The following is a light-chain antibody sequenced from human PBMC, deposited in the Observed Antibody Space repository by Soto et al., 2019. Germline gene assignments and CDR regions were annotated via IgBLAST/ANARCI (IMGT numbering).Light chain of an antibody. CDR3: QQYNNWPRT. CDR1: QSVSSN. CDR2: GAS. V-gene: IGKV3D-15*01. Sequence: EIVMTQSPATLSASPGERATLSCRASQSVSSNFAWYQQKPGQAPRLLIYGASTRATGIPARFSGSGSGTEFTLTISSLQSEDFAVYYCQQYNNWPRTFGPGTIVDIK. J-gene: IGKJ3*01.